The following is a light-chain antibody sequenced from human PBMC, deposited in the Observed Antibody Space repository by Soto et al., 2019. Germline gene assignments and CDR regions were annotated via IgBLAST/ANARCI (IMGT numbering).Light chain of an antibody. J-gene: IGKJ2*01. Sequence: DLQMTQSPSSLSASVGDRVTITCRASQSIVSFLYWYQQRPGKDPKLLIFAASNLESGVPSRFSGRGSVTDFTLSISSLQPEDFATYYCQQTYSFPVTFGQGTKLEVK. CDR1: QSIVSF. CDR3: QQTYSFPVT. V-gene: IGKV1-39*01. CDR2: AAS.